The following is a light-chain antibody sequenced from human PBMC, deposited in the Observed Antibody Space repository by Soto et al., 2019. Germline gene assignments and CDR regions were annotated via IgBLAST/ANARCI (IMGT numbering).Light chain of an antibody. V-gene: IGKV1-5*01. J-gene: IGKJ1*01. CDR1: QSISSG. CDR3: QQYNTWT. CDR2: DAS. Sequence: DIQMTQSPSTLSASVGDRVTITCRASQSISSGLAWYQQKPGKAPKLLIYDASSLESGVPSRFSGSGSGTEFTLTSSSLQPDDFATYYCQQYNTWTFGQGTKVEIK.